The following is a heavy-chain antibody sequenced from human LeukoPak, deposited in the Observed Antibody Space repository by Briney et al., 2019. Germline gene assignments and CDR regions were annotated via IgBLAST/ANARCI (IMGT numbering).Heavy chain of an antibody. V-gene: IGHV3-7*04. CDR1: GFTFRTYW. D-gene: IGHD3-10*01. J-gene: IGHJ4*02. CDR3: ARSRVGCGDLFGRRHFDQ. CDR2: INQDESEK. Sequence: GGSLRLSCAASGFTFRTYWMSWARHAPGEGRQGLTNINQDESEKDNVESVKDRSTISIENASNSLALQMNSLRAEDTAVYYCARSRVGCGDLFGRRHFDQWGQGTLVTVSS.